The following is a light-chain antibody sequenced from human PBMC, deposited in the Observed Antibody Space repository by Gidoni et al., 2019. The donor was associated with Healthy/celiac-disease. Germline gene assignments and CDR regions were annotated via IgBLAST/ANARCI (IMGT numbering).Light chain of an antibody. CDR3: QAWDISTGV. Sequence: ASITCSGDKLGDKYACWYQQKPGQSPVLVIYQDSKRPAGIPERFSGSNSGNTATLTISGTQAMDEADYYCQAWDISTGVFGTGTTVTVL. V-gene: IGLV3-1*01. CDR2: QDS. J-gene: IGLJ1*01. CDR1: KLGDKY.